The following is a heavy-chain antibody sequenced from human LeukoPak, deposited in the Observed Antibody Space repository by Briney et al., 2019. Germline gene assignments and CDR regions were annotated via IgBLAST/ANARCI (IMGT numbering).Heavy chain of an antibody. CDR2: INTYNGNT. Sequence: ASVKVSCKASGYTFTNYGISWVRQAPGQGLEWMGWINTYNGNTNYAQKFQGRVTMTTDTSTSTAYMELRSLRSDDTAVFYCARDLVDGVGAPGAYWGQGALVTVSS. V-gene: IGHV1-18*01. CDR1: GYTFTNYG. CDR3: ARDLVDGVGAPGAY. J-gene: IGHJ4*02. D-gene: IGHD1-26*01.